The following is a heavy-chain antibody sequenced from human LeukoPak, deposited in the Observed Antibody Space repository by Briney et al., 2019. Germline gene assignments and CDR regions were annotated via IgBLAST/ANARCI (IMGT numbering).Heavy chain of an antibody. D-gene: IGHD6-13*01. CDR3: ARDPRSIAAAGTYSV. J-gene: IGHJ4*02. CDR1: GYTFTGYY. Sequence: ASVKVSCKASGYTFTGYYMHWVRQAPRQGLEWMGWINPNSGGTNYAQKFQGRVTMTRDTSISTAYMELSRLRSDDTAVYYCARDPRSIAAAGTYSVWGQGTLVTVSS. CDR2: INPNSGGT. V-gene: IGHV1-2*02.